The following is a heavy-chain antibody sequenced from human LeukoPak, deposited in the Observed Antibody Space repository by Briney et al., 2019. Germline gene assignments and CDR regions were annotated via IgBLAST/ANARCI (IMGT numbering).Heavy chain of an antibody. V-gene: IGHV3-7*03. CDR2: IKQDGSEK. Sequence: GGSLTLSCAASGFTFSSYWMSWVRQAPGKGLEWVANIKQDGSEKYYVDSVKGRFTISRDNAKNSLYLQMNSLRAEDTAVYYCAKHRPYCSSTSCPGGHFDYWGQGTLVTVSS. CDR3: AKHRPYCSSTSCPGGHFDY. D-gene: IGHD2-2*01. CDR1: GFTFSSYW. J-gene: IGHJ4*02.